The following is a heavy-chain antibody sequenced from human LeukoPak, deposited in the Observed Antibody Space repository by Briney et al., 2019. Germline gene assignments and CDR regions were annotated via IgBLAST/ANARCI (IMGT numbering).Heavy chain of an antibody. CDR1: GYTFTSYG. J-gene: IGHJ4*02. Sequence: ASVRVSCKASGYTFTSYGISWVRQAPGQGLEWMGWISTYNGNTNYAQKLQGRVTMTTDTSTSTAYMDLRSLRSDDTAVYYCARDRRAVVPQGEFDYWGQGTLVTVSS. CDR3: ARDRRAVVPQGEFDY. CDR2: ISTYNGNT. D-gene: IGHD4-23*01. V-gene: IGHV1-18*01.